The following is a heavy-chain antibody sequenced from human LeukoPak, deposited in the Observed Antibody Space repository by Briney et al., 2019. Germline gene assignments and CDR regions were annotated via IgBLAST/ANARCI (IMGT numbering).Heavy chain of an antibody. CDR3: AKANWVSNADAVW. J-gene: IGHJ4*02. Sequence: PGGSLRLSCAASGFTFSSYAMSWVRQAPGKGLEWVSAISGSGGSTYYADSVKGRFTLSRDDSRNTVYLQLNNLRVEDTAIYYCAKANWVSNADAVWWGQGTLVTDSS. V-gene: IGHV3-23*01. CDR2: ISGSGGST. CDR1: GFTFSSYA. D-gene: IGHD1-1*01.